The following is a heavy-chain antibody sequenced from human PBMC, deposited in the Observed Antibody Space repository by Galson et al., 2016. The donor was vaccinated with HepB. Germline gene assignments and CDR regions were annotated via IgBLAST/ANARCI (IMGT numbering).Heavy chain of an antibody. V-gene: IGHV3-48*04. CDR2: ISSASSIK. D-gene: IGHD2-15*01. J-gene: IGHJ3*02. CDR3: ARPGYCSGSSCYVPFDI. CDR1: GFTFNTYG. Sequence: SLRLSCADSGFTFNTYGMNWVRQAPGKGLEWVSYISSASSIKYYVDSVKGRFTISRDNAKNTLYLQMNSLRAEDTAVYYCARPGYCSGSSCYVPFDIWGQGTMATISS.